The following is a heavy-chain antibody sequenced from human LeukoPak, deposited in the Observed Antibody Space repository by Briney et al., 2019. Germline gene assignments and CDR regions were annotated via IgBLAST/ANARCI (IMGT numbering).Heavy chain of an antibody. CDR2: INHSGST. J-gene: IGHJ4*02. CDR1: GGSFSGYY. CDR3: ARGRQGSSWYAYCDSH. V-gene: IGHV4-34*01. Sequence: SETLSLTCAVYGGSFSGYYWSWIRQPPGKGLEWIGEINHSGSTNYNPSLKSRVTISVDTSKNQFSLKLSSVTAADTAVYYCARGRQGSSWYAYCDSHWGQGTLVTVSS. D-gene: IGHD6-13*01.